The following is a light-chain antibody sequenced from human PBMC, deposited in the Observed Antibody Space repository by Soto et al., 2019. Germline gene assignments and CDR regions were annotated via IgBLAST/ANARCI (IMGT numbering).Light chain of an antibody. CDR3: QQYNNWPPT. Sequence: EIVMTQSPATLSVSPGERATLSSRASQSVSSNLAWYQQKPGQAPRLLIYGASTRATGIPARFSGSGSGTEFTLTISSLQSEDFAVYYCQQYNNWPPTFGQGT. J-gene: IGKJ1*01. CDR1: QSVSSN. CDR2: GAS. V-gene: IGKV3-15*01.